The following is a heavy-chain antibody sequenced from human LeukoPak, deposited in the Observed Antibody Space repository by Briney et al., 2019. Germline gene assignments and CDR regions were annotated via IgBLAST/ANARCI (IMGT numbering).Heavy chain of an antibody. Sequence: GGSLRLSCAASGFTFSSYAMSWVRQAPGKGLEWVSAISGSGGSTYYADSVKGRFTISIDNSKNTLYLQMNSLRAEDTAVYYCAKDSGAFMITFGGVIVPPFYFDYWGQGTLVTVSS. J-gene: IGHJ4*02. CDR1: GFTFSSYA. D-gene: IGHD3-16*02. V-gene: IGHV3-23*01. CDR3: AKDSGAFMITFGGVIVPPFYFDY. CDR2: ISGSGGST.